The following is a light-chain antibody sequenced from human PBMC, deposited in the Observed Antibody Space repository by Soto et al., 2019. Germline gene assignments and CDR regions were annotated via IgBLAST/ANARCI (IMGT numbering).Light chain of an antibody. CDR2: GAS. V-gene: IGKV3-20*01. J-gene: IGKJ5*01. CDR3: QQYGSSPPIT. CDR1: QSVSSSY. Sequence: EIVLTQSPGTLSLSPGERATLSCRASQSVSSSYLAWYQQKPGQAPRLLIYGASSRATGIPDRFSGSGSGTDFTLTISRLEPEDCAVYDCQQYGSSPPITFGQGTRLEIK.